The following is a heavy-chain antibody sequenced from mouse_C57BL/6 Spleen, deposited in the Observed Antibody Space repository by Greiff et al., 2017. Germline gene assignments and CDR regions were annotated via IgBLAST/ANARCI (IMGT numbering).Heavy chain of an antibody. D-gene: IGHD1-1*01. J-gene: IGHJ3*01. CDR1: GYSITSGYY. CDR2: ISYDGSN. Sequence: ESGPGLVKPSPSLSLTCSVTGYSITSGYYWNWIRQFPGNKLEWMGYISYDGSNNYNPSLKNRISITRDTSKNPFFLKLNSLTTEDTATYYCAREKNYYGSSTSWFAYWGQGTLVTVSA. CDR3: AREKNYYGSSTSWFAY. V-gene: IGHV3-6*01.